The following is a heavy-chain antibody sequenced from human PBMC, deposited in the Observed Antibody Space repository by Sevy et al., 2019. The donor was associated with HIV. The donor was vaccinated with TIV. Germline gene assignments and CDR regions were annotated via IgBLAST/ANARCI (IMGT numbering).Heavy chain of an antibody. CDR2: ISSSRSTI. CDR1: GFTFSSYS. Sequence: GGSQRLSCAASGFTFSSYSMNWVRQAPGKGLEWVSYISSSRSTIYYADSVKGRFTISRDNAKNSLYLQMNSLRDEDTAVYYCARVHPDEHYFDYWGQGTLVTVSS. CDR3: ARVHPDEHYFDY. J-gene: IGHJ4*02. V-gene: IGHV3-48*02.